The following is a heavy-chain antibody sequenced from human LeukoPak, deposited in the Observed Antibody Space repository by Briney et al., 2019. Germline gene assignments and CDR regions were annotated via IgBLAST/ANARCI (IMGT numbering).Heavy chain of an antibody. V-gene: IGHV3-64*01. CDR3: ARLNSGNYNRGYLDY. CDR2: ISTNGGST. D-gene: IGHD1-26*01. Sequence: PGGSLRLSCAASGFSFNTYAMHWVRQAPGKGLEYVSAISTNGGSTNHANSVKGRFTISRDNSKNTLYLQMGSLKTEDMAVYYCARLNSGNYNRGYLDYWGQGTLVTVSS. CDR1: GFSFNTYA. J-gene: IGHJ4*02.